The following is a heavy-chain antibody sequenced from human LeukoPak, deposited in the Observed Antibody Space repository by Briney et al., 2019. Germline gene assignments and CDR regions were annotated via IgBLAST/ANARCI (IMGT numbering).Heavy chain of an antibody. J-gene: IGHJ4*02. D-gene: IGHD1-14*01. Sequence: GASVKVSCKASGYTFTSYGISWVRQAPGQGLEWMGWISDYNGNTNYAQKLQGRVTMTTDTSTSTAYMELRSLRSDDTAVYYCARDSRRSFRNSGRPLDYWGQGTLVTVSS. CDR3: ARDSRRSFRNSGRPLDY. CDR2: ISDYNGNT. V-gene: IGHV1-18*01. CDR1: GYTFTSYG.